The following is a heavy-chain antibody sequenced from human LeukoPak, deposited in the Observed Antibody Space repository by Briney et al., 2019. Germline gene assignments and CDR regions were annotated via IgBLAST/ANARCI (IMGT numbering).Heavy chain of an antibody. V-gene: IGHV4-61*02. J-gene: IGHJ5*02. CDR3: ARSPLLGYCSGGSCNWFDP. CDR1: GNSISSGDYY. CDR2: IYSSGST. Sequence: SETLSLTCTVSGNSISSGDYYWSWIRQPAGKGLEWIGRIYSSGSTNYNPSLKSRVTISVDTSKSQFSLKLSSVTAADTAVYYCARSPLLGYCSGGSCNWFDPWGQGTLVTVSS. D-gene: IGHD2-15*01.